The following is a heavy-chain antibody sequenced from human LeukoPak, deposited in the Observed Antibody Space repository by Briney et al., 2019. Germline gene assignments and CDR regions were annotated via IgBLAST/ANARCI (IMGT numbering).Heavy chain of an antibody. J-gene: IGHJ4*02. D-gene: IGHD3-10*01. V-gene: IGHV4-34*01. Sequence: SETLSLTCAVYGGSFSGYYWSWIRQPPGKGLEWIGEINHSGSTNYNPSLKSRVTISVDTSKNQFSLKLSSVTAADTAVYYCARLSITMVRGVLDYWSQGTLVTVSS. CDR3: ARLSITMVRGVLDY. CDR2: INHSGST. CDR1: GGSFSGYY.